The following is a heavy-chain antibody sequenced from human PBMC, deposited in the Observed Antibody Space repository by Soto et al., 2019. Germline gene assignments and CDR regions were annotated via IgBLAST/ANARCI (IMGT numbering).Heavy chain of an antibody. Sequence: QVQLVESGGGVVQPGRSLRLSCAASGFSFSAYTMHWVRQVPGKGLEWVAVISFGGNSKYYADSVKGRFTISRDNSDNTLYLPMNNLREDDTALYYCARAGYSSSQGDYFYGMDVWGQGTTVTVSS. CDR2: ISFGGNSK. CDR1: GFSFSAYT. D-gene: IGHD6-13*01. CDR3: ARAGYSSSQGDYFYGMDV. J-gene: IGHJ6*02. V-gene: IGHV3-30-3*01.